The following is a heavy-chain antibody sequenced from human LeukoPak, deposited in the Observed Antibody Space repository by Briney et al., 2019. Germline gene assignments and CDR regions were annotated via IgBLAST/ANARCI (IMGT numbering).Heavy chain of an antibody. J-gene: IGHJ5*02. D-gene: IGHD3-3*01. CDR1: GVSISSGGYY. CDR3: AKGRFLEFDP. Sequence: SETLSLTCTVSGVSISSGGYYWSWIRQHPGKGLEWIGYIYYSGSTYYNPSLKSRVTISVDTSKNQFSLKLSSVTAADTAVYYCAKGRFLEFDPWGQGTLVTVSS. CDR2: IYYSGST. V-gene: IGHV4-31*03.